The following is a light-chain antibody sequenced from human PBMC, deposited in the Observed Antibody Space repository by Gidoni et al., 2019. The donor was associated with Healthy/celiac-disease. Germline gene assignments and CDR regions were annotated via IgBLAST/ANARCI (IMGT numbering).Light chain of an antibody. V-gene: IGKV1-39*01. CDR2: AAP. CDR1: QIISTY. CDR3: QQSYSTET. Sequence: DIQLTQSPSSLSASVGDRVTITCRASQIISTYLNWYQQKPGKAPKLLVYAAPSLQSGVPSRFSGSGSGTDFTLTISSLQPEDFATYYCQQSYSTETFGQGTKVEIK. J-gene: IGKJ1*01.